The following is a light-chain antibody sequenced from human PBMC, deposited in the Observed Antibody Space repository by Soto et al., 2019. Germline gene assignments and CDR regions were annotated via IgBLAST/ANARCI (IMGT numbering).Light chain of an antibody. CDR3: CSYAGSSTYVI. CDR2: EVS. CDR1: SSDGGSYNL. V-gene: IGLV2-23*02. Sequence: QSALTQPSSVSWSPGQSITISCTGTSSDGGSYNLVSWYQQHPGKAPKLMIYEVSKRPSGVSNRFYGSKSGNTASLTISGLQAEDEADYYCCSYAGSSTYVIFGGGTKLPLL. J-gene: IGLJ2*01.